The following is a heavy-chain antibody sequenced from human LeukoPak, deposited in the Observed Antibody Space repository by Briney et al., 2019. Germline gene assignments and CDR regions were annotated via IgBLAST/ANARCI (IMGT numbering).Heavy chain of an antibody. Sequence: PGGSLRLSCAASGFTFSNYAMRWVRQAPGKGLEWVSGISGSGDSTYYADSVKGRFTISRDNAKNSLYLQMNSLKTEDTAVYYCTRDLHPYGIPGYYYYMDVWGKGTTVTISS. V-gene: IGHV3-23*01. CDR3: TRDLHPYGIPGYYYYMDV. CDR1: GFTFSNYA. D-gene: IGHD3-9*01. J-gene: IGHJ6*03. CDR2: ISGSGDST.